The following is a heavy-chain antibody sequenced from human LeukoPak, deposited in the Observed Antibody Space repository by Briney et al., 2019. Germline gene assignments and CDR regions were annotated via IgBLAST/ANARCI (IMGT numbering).Heavy chain of an antibody. CDR1: GGSISSGSYY. CDR2: IYYSGST. J-gene: IGHJ4*02. V-gene: IGHV4-61*01. D-gene: IGHD1-7*01. CDR3: ARVLELEYYFDY. Sequence: SETLSLTCTVSGGSISSGSYYWSWIRQPPGKGLEWIGYIYYSGSTNYNPSLKSRVTISVDTSKNQFSLKLSSVTAADTAVYYCARVLELEYYFDYWGQGTLVTVSS.